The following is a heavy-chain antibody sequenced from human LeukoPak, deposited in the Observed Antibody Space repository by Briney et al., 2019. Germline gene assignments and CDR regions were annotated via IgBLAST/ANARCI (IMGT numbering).Heavy chain of an antibody. J-gene: IGHJ5*02. V-gene: IGHV4-34*01. CDR2: INHSGST. Sequence: PSETPSLTCAVYGGSFSGYYWSWIRQPPGKGLEWIGEINHSGSTNYNPSLKSRVTISVDTSKNQFSLKLSSVTAADTAVYYCARMDYGDYPWGQGTLVTVSS. CDR1: GGSFSGYY. D-gene: IGHD4-17*01. CDR3: ARMDYGDYP.